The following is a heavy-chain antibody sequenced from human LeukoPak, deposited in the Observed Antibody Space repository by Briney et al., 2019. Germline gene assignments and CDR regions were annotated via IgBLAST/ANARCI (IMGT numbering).Heavy chain of an antibody. CDR1: GGSISSSYYY. V-gene: IGHV4-39*01. CDR2: IYYSEST. CDR3: ARLESSSPRGWFDP. Sequence: SETLSLTCTVSGGSISSSYYYWGWIRQPPGKGLEWIGSIYYSESTYYNPSLKSRVTISVDTSKNQFSLRLSSVTAADTAVYYCARLESSSPRGWFDPWGQGTLVTVSS. J-gene: IGHJ5*02.